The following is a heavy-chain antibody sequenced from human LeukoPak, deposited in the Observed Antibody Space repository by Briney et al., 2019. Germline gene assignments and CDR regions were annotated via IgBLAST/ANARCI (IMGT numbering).Heavy chain of an antibody. CDR1: GYSFTSYW. CDR2: FYPGDLRV. CDR3: ASRDLTSTWSFP. D-gene: IGHD2-2*01. V-gene: IGHV5-51*01. J-gene: IGHJ5*02. Sequence: GGSLEISCQGFGYSFTSYWIGWVREMPGKGLEWGGVFYPGDLRVRQNPSFQGQVTISADKSINPAFLQWVRLRASDSAMYSCASRDLTSTWSFPWGQGTLVTVSS.